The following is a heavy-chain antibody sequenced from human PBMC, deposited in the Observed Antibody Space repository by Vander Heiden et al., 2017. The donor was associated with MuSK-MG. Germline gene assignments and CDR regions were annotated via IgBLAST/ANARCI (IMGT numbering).Heavy chain of an antibody. CDR3: ARITGGDYFDS. CDR2: TSSSSDTI. J-gene: IGHJ4*02. D-gene: IGHD1-20*01. CDR1: GFMFSSYT. V-gene: IGHV3-48*01. Sequence: EVQLVESGGGLVQPGGSLRLACAASGFMFSSYTMHWVRQAPVKGLEWLSMTSSSSDTINYADSVRGRFTVSRDNAKNLLYLQMNSLRAEDTAVYYCARITGGDYFDSWGQGTLVTVSS.